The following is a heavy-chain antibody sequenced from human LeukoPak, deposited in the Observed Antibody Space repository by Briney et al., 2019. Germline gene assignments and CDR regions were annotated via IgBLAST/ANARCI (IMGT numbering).Heavy chain of an antibody. J-gene: IGHJ3*02. CDR2: ISSSGSTI. D-gene: IGHD3-22*01. Sequence: PGGSLRLSCAASGFTFSSYAMSWVRQAPGKGLEWVSYISSSGSTIYYADSVKGRFTISRDNAKNSLYLQMNSLRAEDTAVYYCARVGYYDSSGYYYHDAFDIWGQGTMVTVSS. CDR1: GFTFSSYA. CDR3: ARVGYYDSSGYYYHDAFDI. V-gene: IGHV3-48*03.